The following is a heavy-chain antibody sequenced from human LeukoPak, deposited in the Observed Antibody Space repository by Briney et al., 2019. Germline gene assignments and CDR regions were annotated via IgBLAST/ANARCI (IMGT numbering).Heavy chain of an antibody. J-gene: IGHJ4*02. CDR3: ARDRVVWELPDY. CDR1: GYTFTSYD. D-gene: IGHD1-26*01. CDR2: IIPIFGTA. V-gene: IGHV1-69*05. Sequence: ASVKVSCKASGYTFTSYDINWVRQATGQGLEWMGGIIPIFGTANYAQKFQGRVTMTRDTSTSTVYMELSSLRSEDTAVYYCARDRVVWELPDYWGQGTLVTVSS.